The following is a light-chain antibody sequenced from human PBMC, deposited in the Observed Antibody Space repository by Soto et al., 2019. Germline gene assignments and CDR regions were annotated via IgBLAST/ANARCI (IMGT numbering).Light chain of an antibody. CDR1: TGAGTNGHY. CDR3: LLSSNGPYV. Sequence: QAVVTQEPSLTVSPGGTVTLTCGSSTGAGTNGHYPYWVQQKPGQATRTLIYDTTNRHSWTPARFSGSLLGGKAALTLSGAQPEDEAEYYCLLSSNGPYVFGTGTKVNVL. V-gene: IGLV7-46*01. CDR2: DTT. J-gene: IGLJ1*01.